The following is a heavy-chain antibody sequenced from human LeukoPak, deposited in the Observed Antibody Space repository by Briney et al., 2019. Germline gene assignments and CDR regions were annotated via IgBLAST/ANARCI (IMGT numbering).Heavy chain of an antibody. CDR1: GGSMSSYY. J-gene: IGHJ4*02. CDR3: ARGARAGYNLEPFDY. Sequence: SETLSLTCTVSGGSMSSYYWSWIRQPPGKGLEWIGYIYYSGSTKYNPSLKGRVTISVDTSKNQFSLKLSSVTATDTAVYYCARGARAGYNLEPFDYWGQGTLVTVSS. V-gene: IGHV4-59*08. D-gene: IGHD5-24*01. CDR2: IYYSGST.